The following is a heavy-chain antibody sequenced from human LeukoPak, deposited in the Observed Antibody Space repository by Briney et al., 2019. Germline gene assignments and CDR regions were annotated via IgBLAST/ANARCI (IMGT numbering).Heavy chain of an antibody. CDR3: ARETGRDGYKDLDY. V-gene: IGHV1-2*02. CDR2: VNTNSGGT. Sequence: GASVKVSCKASGYTFTTYYIHWVRQAPGQGLEWMGWVNTNSGGTNYAQNFQGRVTMTSDTSISTAYMDLSSLRSDDTAVYYRARETGRDGYKDLDYWGQGTLVTVSS. D-gene: IGHD5-24*01. CDR1: GYTFTTYY. J-gene: IGHJ4*02.